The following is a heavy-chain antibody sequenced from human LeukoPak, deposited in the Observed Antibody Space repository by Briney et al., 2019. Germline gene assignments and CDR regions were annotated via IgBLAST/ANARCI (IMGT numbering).Heavy chain of an antibody. CDR2: ISGSAISGSGGRT. Sequence: GGSLRLSCAASGFTFSSYAMSWVRQAPGKGLEWVSAISGSAISGSGGRTYYADSVKGRFTISIDNSKNTLYLQMNSLRAEDTAVYYCAKEALKAAILGYYFDYWGQGTLVTVSS. CDR3: AKEALKAAILGYYFDY. J-gene: IGHJ4*02. V-gene: IGHV3-23*01. CDR1: GFTFSSYA. D-gene: IGHD2-2*01.